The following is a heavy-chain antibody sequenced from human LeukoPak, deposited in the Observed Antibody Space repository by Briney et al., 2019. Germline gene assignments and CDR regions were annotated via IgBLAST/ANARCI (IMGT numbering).Heavy chain of an antibody. CDR3: ARHPTYYYDSSGYY. CDR1: GGSISSSSYY. Sequence: SETLSLTCTVSGGSISSSSYYWGWIRQPPGKGLEWIGSIYYSGSTYYNPSLKSRVTISVDTSKNQSSLKLSSVTAADTAVYYCARHPTYYYDSSGYYWGQGTLVTVSS. D-gene: IGHD3-22*01. J-gene: IGHJ4*02. CDR2: IYYSGST. V-gene: IGHV4-39*01.